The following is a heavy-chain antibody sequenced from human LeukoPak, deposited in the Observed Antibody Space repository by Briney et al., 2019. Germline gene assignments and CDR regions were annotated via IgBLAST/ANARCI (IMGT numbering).Heavy chain of an antibody. V-gene: IGHV4-31*03. CDR1: GGSISSDDYY. CDR2: IYYSGST. J-gene: IGHJ4*02. Sequence: PSQTLSLTCTVSGGSISSDDYYWIWIRQHPGKGLEWIGYIYYSGSTYYNPSLKSRVTISIDTSKNQFSLKLSSVTAADTAVYYCARAETPRNSYGYLDYWGQGTLVTVSS. CDR3: ARAETPRNSYGYLDY. D-gene: IGHD5-18*01.